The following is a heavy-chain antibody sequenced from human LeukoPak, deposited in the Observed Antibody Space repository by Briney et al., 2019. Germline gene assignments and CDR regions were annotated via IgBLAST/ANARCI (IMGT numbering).Heavy chain of an antibody. CDR1: GFTFDDYA. V-gene: IGHV3-9*01. J-gene: IGHJ3*02. CDR2: ISWNSGSI. CDR3: AKDTKHVDDAFDI. Sequence: PGGSPRLSCAASGFTFDDYAMHWVRQAPGKGLEWVSGISWNSGSIGYADSVKGRFTISRDNAKNSLYLQMNSLRAEDTALYYCAKDTKHVDDAFDIWGQGTMVTVSS.